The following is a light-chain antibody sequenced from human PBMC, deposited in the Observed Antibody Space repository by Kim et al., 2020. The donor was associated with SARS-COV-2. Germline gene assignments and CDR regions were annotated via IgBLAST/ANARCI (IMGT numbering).Light chain of an antibody. CDR2: QDS. CDR1: KLGDKY. CDR3: QAWDSTVV. J-gene: IGLJ2*01. Sequence: VSVAPGQTASITCSGDKLGDKYACWYQQKPGQSPVLVIYQDSKRPSGIPERFSGSNSGNTATLTISGTQAMDEADYYCQAWDSTVVFGGGTQLTVL. V-gene: IGLV3-1*01.